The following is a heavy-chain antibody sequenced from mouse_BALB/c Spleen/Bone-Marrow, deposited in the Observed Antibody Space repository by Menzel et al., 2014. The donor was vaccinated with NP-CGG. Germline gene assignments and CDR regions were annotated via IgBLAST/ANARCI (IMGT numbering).Heavy chain of an antibody. J-gene: IGHJ4*01. CDR1: GYSFTSYW. Sequence: VKLMESRAELVKPGASVKLPCKASGYSFTSYWMHWVKQWPGQGLEWIGEISPSNGRSNYNEKFKSKATLTVDKSSSTAYMQLSGLTSEDSAVYYCTRSELRRGGYALDYWGLGTSVTVSS. V-gene: IGHV1S81*02. CDR2: ISPSNGRS. CDR3: TRSELRRGGYALDY. D-gene: IGHD2-12*01.